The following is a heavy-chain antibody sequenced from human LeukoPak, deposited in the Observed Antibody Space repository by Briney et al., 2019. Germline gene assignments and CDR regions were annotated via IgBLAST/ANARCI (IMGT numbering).Heavy chain of an antibody. V-gene: IGHV3-74*01. D-gene: IGHD3-10*01. CDR1: GFTFSSYW. CDR3: ARATLSSSGTEFDY. J-gene: IGHJ4*02. CDR2: INSDGSST. Sequence: GGSLRLSCAASGFTFSSYWMHWVRQAPGKGLVWVSRINSDGSSTSYADSVKGRFTISRENAKNSLYLQMNSLRAGDTAVYYCARATLSSSGTEFDYWGQGTLVTVSS.